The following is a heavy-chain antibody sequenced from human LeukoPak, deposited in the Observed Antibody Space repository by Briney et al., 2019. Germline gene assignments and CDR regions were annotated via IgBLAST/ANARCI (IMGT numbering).Heavy chain of an antibody. CDR3: ARTMVRGVIITKYYFDY. CDR1: GGTFSSYA. D-gene: IGHD3-10*01. CDR2: IIPIFGTA. V-gene: IGHV1-69*13. J-gene: IGHJ4*02. Sequence: SVKVSCKASGGTFSSYALSWVRQAPGQGLEWMGGIIPIFGTANYAQKFQGRVTITADESTSTAYMELSSLRSEDTAVYYCARTMVRGVIITKYYFDYWGQGTLVTVSS.